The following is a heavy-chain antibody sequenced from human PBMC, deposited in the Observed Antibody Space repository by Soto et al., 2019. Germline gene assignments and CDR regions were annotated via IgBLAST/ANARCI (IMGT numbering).Heavy chain of an antibody. CDR2: IKQDGSEK. V-gene: IGHV3-7*01. J-gene: IGHJ4*02. CDR3: ARDLVFRSSGSSISAFFFDY. CDR1: GFTFSSYW. Sequence: GGSLRLSCAASGFTFSSYWMSWVRKAPGKGLEWVANIKQDGSEKYYVDSVKGRFTISRDNAKNSLYLQMNSLRAEDTAVYYCARDLVFRSSGSSISAFFFDYWGQGTLVTVSS. D-gene: IGHD3-10*01.